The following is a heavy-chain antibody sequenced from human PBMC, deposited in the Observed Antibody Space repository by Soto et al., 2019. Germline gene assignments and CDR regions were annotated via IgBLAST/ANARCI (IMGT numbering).Heavy chain of an antibody. CDR3: AKDREKVLQYYYIDY. J-gene: IGHJ4*02. D-gene: IGHD1-1*01. CDR2: INWSSGTI. V-gene: IGHV3-9*01. Sequence: GGSLRLSCAASGFTFYEYVMHWVRQAPGKGLEWVSGINWSSGTIVYADSVKGRFTISRDNAKKSLYLQMNSLRAEDTALYYCAKDREKVLQYYYIDYWGQGALVSVSS. CDR1: GFTFYEYV.